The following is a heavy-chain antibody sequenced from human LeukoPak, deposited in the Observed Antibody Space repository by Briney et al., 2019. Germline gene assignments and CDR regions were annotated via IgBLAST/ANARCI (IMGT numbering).Heavy chain of an antibody. D-gene: IGHD2-2*01. CDR3: ARHAGGDAFDI. CDR1: GFSFSTYW. J-gene: IGHJ3*02. Sequence: GGSLRLSCAASGFSFSTYWMSWVRQAPGKGLEWVANIKQDGSEKYYVSSEKGRFTISRDNAKNSLYLQMNGLRVEDTAVYYCARHAGGDAFDIWGQGTMVTVSS. CDR2: IKQDGSEK. V-gene: IGHV3-7*01.